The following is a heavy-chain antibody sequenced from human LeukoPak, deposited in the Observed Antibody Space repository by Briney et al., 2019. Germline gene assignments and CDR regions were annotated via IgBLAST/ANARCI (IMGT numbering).Heavy chain of an antibody. CDR1: GGSISSSNW. Sequence: PSETLSLTCAVSGGSISSSNWWSWVRQPPGKGLEWIGEIYHSGSTNYNPSLKSRVTISVDKSKNQFSLKLSSVTAADTAVYYCAREVAAGPRNYYGMDVWGQGTTVTVSS. CDR2: IYHSGST. D-gene: IGHD6-13*01. CDR3: AREVAAGPRNYYGMDV. V-gene: IGHV4-4*02. J-gene: IGHJ6*02.